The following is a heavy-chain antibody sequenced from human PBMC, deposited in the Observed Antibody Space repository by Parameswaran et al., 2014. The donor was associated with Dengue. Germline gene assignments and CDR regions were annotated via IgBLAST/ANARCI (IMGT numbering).Heavy chain of an antibody. CDR1: GYTLTELS. D-gene: IGHD6-19*01. J-gene: IGHJ5*02. CDR2: FDPEDGET. Sequence: ASVKVSCKVSGYTLTELSMHWVRQAPGKGLEWMGGFDPEDGETIYAQKFQGRVTMTEDTSTDTAYMELSSLRSEDTAVYYCATVLLAVAAPKHNWFDPWGQGTLVTVSS. V-gene: IGHV1-24*01. CDR3: ATVLLAVAAPKHNWFDP.